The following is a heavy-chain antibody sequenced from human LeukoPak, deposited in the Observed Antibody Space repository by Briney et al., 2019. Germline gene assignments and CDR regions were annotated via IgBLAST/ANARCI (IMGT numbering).Heavy chain of an antibody. Sequence: GASVKVSCKASGYTFTSYCISWVRQAPGQGLEWMGRISAYNGNTNYAQKLQGRVTMTTDTSTSTAYMELKSLRSDDTAVYHCARESRASYYLDYYYYYYMDVWGKGTTVTVSS. V-gene: IGHV1-18*01. CDR3: ARESRASYYLDYYYYYYMDV. D-gene: IGHD1-26*01. CDR1: GYTFTSYC. CDR2: ISAYNGNT. J-gene: IGHJ6*03.